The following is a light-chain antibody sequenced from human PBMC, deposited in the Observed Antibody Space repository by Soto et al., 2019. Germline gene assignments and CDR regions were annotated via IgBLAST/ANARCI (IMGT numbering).Light chain of an antibody. J-gene: IGKJ1*01. CDR1: QSLSSW. V-gene: IGKV1-5*01. CDR2: DAS. CDR3: QQYNSHPWT. Sequence: DIQMTQSPSTLSASVGDRVTITFRASQSLSSWLAWYQQKPGKAPKLLIYDASSLESGVPSRFSGSGSGTEFTLTISSLQPDDFATYYCQQYNSHPWTFGQGTKVDIK.